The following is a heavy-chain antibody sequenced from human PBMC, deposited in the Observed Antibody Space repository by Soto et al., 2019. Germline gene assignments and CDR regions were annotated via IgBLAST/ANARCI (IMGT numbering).Heavy chain of an antibody. J-gene: IGHJ4*02. V-gene: IGHV5-10-1*01. CDR3: ARHLTGYCSSTSCPNFDY. CDR1: GYSFTSYW. D-gene: IGHD2-2*01. CDR2: IDPSDSYT. Sequence: GESLKISCKGSGYSFTSYWIGWVRQMPGKGLEWMGRIDPSDSYTNYSPSFQGHVTISADKSISTAYLQWSSLKASDTAMYYCARHLTGYCSSTSCPNFDYWGQGTLVTVSS.